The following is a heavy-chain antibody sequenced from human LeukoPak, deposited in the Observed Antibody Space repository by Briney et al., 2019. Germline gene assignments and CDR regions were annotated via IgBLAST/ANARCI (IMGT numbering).Heavy chain of an antibody. V-gene: IGHV3-15*01. Sequence: GASLKLSCAASGFTFSNVWMSWVRQAPGKGLEWIGRIKSKNDGGTTDYAAPVKVRLTISRDNSKNTLYLQMNSLKTEDTAVYYCTTDFGVGATASFDYWGQGTLVTVSS. D-gene: IGHD1-26*01. CDR2: IKSKNDGGTT. J-gene: IGHJ4*02. CDR1: GFTFSNVW. CDR3: TTDFGVGATASFDY.